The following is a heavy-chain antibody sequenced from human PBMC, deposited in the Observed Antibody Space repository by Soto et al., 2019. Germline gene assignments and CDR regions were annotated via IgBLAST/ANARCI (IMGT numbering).Heavy chain of an antibody. CDR3: ASRAVAGARYYYGMDV. CDR1: GFTFSSYS. J-gene: IGHJ6*02. D-gene: IGHD6-19*01. V-gene: IGHV3-21*01. CDR2: ISSSSSYI. Sequence: EVQLVESGGGLVKPGGSLRLSCAASGFTFSSYSMNWVRQAPGKGLEWVSSISSSSSYIYYADSVKGRFTISRDNAKNSLYLQMNSLRAEDTAVYYCASRAVAGARYYYGMDVWGQGTTVTVSS.